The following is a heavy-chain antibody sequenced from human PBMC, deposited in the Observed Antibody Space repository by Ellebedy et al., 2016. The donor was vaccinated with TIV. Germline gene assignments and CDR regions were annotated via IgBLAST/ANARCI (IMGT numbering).Heavy chain of an antibody. CDR1: GYTFPTYD. J-gene: IGHJ5*02. D-gene: IGHD5-12*01. V-gene: IGHV1-8*03. CDR2: MDPNSGAT. CDR3: ARNPSHTGYFDP. Sequence: AASVKVSCKASGYTFPTYDINWVRQAPGQGLEWMGWMDPNSGATGYAQKFQGRVTITRDTSISTAYIELSSLTSEDTAVYYCARNPSHTGYFDPWGQGTLVTVSS.